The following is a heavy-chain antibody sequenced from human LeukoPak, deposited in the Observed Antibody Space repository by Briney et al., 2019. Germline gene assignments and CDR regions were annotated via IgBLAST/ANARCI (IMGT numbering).Heavy chain of an antibody. V-gene: IGHV3-23*01. D-gene: IGHD3-3*02. CDR1: GFTFNNYA. CDR3: TKDYRLADPPFDH. Sequence: PGGSLRLSCVASGFTFNNYAMSWVRQAPGKGLEWVSGISGDGIGTWYAESVRGPFTIFRDNSKNTLYIHMNNLRAEDTALYYCTKDYRLADPPFDHWGQGTLVTVSS. J-gene: IGHJ4*02. CDR2: ISGDGIGT.